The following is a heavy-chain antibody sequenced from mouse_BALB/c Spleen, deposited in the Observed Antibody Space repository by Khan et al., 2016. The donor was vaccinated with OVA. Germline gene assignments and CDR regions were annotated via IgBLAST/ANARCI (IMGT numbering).Heavy chain of an antibody. CDR3: SRSYYYAEGLAY. CDR1: GFSLTTYG. Sequence: QVQLKESGPGLVQPSQSLSITCTVSGFSLTTYGVHWVRQSPGKGLEWLGGIWSGGSTEDNAAYISRLSIRKDNSNIQVFFKMNSLQANDTAIYSCSRSYYYAEGLAYWGQGPLVTVSA. J-gene: IGHJ3*01. CDR2: IWSGGST. D-gene: IGHD2-4*01. V-gene: IGHV2-2*02.